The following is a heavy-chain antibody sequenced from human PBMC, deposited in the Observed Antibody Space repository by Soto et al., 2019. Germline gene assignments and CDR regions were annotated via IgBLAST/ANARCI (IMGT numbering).Heavy chain of an antibody. Sequence: GGSLRLSCAASGFTFSSYAMSWVRQAPGKGLEWVSAISGSGGSTYYADSVKGRFTISRDNSKNTLYLQMNSLRAEDTAVYYCAKKSPRDIAAREGFVDYWGQGTLVTVSS. CDR3: AKKSPRDIAAREGFVDY. D-gene: IGHD6-6*01. J-gene: IGHJ4*02. CDR1: GFTFSSYA. V-gene: IGHV3-23*01. CDR2: ISGSGGST.